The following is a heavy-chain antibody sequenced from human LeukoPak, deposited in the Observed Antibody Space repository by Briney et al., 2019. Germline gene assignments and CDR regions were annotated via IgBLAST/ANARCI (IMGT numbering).Heavy chain of an antibody. V-gene: IGHV5-51*01. D-gene: IGHD3-9*01. CDR2: IYPGDSDT. J-gene: IGHJ3*02. Sequence: PGESLKISCKGSGYSFTSYWIGWVRQMPGKGLEWMGIIYPGDSDTRYRPSFQGQVTISADKSISTACLQWSSLKASDTAMYYCARRGQYYDILTGYTDAFDIWGQGTMVTVSS. CDR3: ARRGQYYDILTGYTDAFDI. CDR1: GYSFTSYW.